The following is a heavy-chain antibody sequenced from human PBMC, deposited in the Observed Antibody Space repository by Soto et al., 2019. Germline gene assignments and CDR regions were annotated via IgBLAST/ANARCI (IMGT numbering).Heavy chain of an antibody. CDR3: ARDRAGPFVNIVATRYYYYMDV. Sequence: EVQLVESGGGLVQPGGSLRLSCAASGFTFSSYSMNWVRQAPGKGLEWVSYISSSSSTIYYADSVKGRFTISRDNAKNSLYLQMNSLRAEDTAVYYCARDRAGPFVNIVATRYYYYMDVCGKGTTVTVSS. CDR2: ISSSSSTI. CDR1: GFTFSSYS. V-gene: IGHV3-48*01. J-gene: IGHJ6*03. D-gene: IGHD5-12*01.